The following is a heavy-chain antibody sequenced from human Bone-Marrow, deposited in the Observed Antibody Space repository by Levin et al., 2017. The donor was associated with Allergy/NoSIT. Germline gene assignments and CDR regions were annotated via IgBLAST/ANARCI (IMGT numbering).Heavy chain of an antibody. V-gene: IGHV3-30-3*01. CDR2: ISFNGNNK. D-gene: IGHD5-12*01. Sequence: PGESLKISCAASGFTFSDYVIHWVRQAPGKGLEWVALISFNGNNKFHADSVKGRFTISRDNSKNTLYLQMNSLRTEDKAVYSCARGGFNGYAAYYYYGMDVWGHGTAVIVSS. J-gene: IGHJ6*02. CDR3: ARGGFNGYAAYYYYGMDV. CDR1: GFTFSDYV.